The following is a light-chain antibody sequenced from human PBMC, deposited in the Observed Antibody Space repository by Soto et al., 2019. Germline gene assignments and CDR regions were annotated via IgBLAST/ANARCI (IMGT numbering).Light chain of an antibody. CDR3: QTWVSGIEV. V-gene: IGLV4-69*01. CDR1: SGHSSYA. J-gene: IGLJ2*01. Sequence: QLVLTQSPSASASLGASVKLTCTLSSGHSSYAIAWHQQQPEKGPRYLMKINSDGSHSKGDGIPDRFSGSSSGAERYLTISSLQSEDVADYYCQTWVSGIEVFGGGTQLTVL. CDR2: INSDGSH.